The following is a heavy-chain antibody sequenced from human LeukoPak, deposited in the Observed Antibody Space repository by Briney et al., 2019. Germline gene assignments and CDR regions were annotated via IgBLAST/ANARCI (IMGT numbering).Heavy chain of an antibody. CDR3: ARDPGPYYFDY. V-gene: IGHV3-21*01. J-gene: IGHJ4*02. Sequence: GGSLRLSCAASGFTFSSYWMSWVRQAPGKGLEWVSSISSSSSYIYYADSVKGRFTISRDNAKNSLYLQMNSLRAEDTAVYYCARDPGPYYFDYWGQGTLVTVSS. CDR2: ISSSSSYI. CDR1: GFTFSSYW.